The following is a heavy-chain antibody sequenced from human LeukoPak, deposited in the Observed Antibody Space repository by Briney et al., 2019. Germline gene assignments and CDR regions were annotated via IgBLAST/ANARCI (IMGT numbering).Heavy chain of an antibody. CDR1: GFTVSSNA. CDR2: IYSDNT. CDR3: ARRAGAYSHPYDY. V-gene: IGHV3-53*01. D-gene: IGHD4/OR15-4a*01. J-gene: IGHJ4*02. Sequence: GGSLRLSCTVSGFTVSSNAMSWVRQAPGKGLEWGSFIYSDNTHYSDSVKGRFTISRDNSKNTLYLQMNSLRAEDTAVYYCARRAGAYSHPYDYWGQGTLVTVSS.